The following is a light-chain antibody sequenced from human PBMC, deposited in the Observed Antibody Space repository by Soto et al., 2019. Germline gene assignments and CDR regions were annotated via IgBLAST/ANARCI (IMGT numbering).Light chain of an antibody. CDR3: MQGLQTPYT. J-gene: IGKJ2*01. CDR2: LGS. CDR1: QSLLHSNGYNF. V-gene: IGKV2-28*01. Sequence: DIVMTQSPLSLLVTPGEPASISCRSSQSLLHSNGYNFLAWYLQNPGQSPQLLISLGSDRASGVPDGFSGSSSGTDFTLKISRGEAEDVVVYYCMQGLQTPYTFGQGTKLES.